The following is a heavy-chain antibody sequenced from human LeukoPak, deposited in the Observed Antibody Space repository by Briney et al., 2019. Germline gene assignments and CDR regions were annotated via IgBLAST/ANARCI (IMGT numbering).Heavy chain of an antibody. D-gene: IGHD6-6*01. J-gene: IGHJ4*02. CDR2: IIPILGIA. CDR1: GGTFSSYT. Sequence: GASVKVSCKASGGTFSSYTISWVRQAPGQGLEWMGRIIPILGIANYAQKFQGRVTITADKSTSTAYMDLSSLRSEDTAVYYCARDAYSSSPWYYFDYWGQGTLVTVSS. V-gene: IGHV1-69*04. CDR3: ARDAYSSSPWYYFDY.